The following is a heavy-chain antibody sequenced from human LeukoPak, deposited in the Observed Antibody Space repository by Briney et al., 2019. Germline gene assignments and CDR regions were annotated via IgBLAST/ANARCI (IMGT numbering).Heavy chain of an antibody. CDR2: ITSRNTYI. CDR1: GFNLNTYT. D-gene: IGHD2-21*02. J-gene: IGHJ4*01. Sequence: PGGSLRLSCAASGFNLNTYTLSWVRQAPGKGPEWVSSITSRNTYIYYADSVKGRFTISRDNAKKSLYLQMNSLRVEDTAVYYCARVSTNCGGDCYLFDSWGQGTLVTVSS. V-gene: IGHV3-21*01. CDR3: ARVSTNCGGDCYLFDS.